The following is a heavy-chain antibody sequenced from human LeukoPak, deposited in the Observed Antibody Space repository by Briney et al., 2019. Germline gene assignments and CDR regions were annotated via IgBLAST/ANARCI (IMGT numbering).Heavy chain of an antibody. CDR2: INPNSGGT. J-gene: IGHJ5*02. V-gene: IGHV1-2*02. CDR3: ARGVWFGELNNWFDP. Sequence: ASVKVSCKASGYTFTGYYMHWVRQAPGQGLEWMGWINPNSGGTNYAKKFQGRVTMTRDTSISTAYMELSRLRSDDTAVYYCARGVWFGELNNWFDPWGQGTLVTVSS. D-gene: IGHD3-10*01. CDR1: GYTFTGYY.